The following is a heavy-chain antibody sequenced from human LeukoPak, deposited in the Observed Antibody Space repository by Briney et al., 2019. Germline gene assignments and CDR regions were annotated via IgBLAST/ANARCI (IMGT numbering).Heavy chain of an antibody. CDR2: IYTSGSI. CDR3: ARERITMIDY. D-gene: IGHD3-22*01. J-gene: IGHJ4*02. V-gene: IGHV4-61*02. Sequence: SETLSLTCTVSGGSISSGSYYWSWIRQPAGKGLEWIGRIYTSGSINYNPSLKSRVTISVDTSKNQFSLKLSSVTAADTAVYYCARERITMIDYWGQGTLVTVSS. CDR1: GGSISSGSYY.